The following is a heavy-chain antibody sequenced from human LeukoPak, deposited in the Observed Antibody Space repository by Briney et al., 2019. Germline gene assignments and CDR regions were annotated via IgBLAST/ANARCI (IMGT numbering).Heavy chain of an antibody. V-gene: IGHV1-69*05. CDR2: IIPIFGTA. CDR3: ATHMADSDYYDSSGYYYWFDP. Sequence: ASVKVSCKASGGTFGSYAISWVRQAPGQGLEWMGGIIPIFGTANYAQKFQGRVTITTGESTSTAYMELSSLRSEDTAVYYCATHMADSDYYDSSGYYYWFDPWGQGTLVTVSS. D-gene: IGHD3-22*01. CDR1: GGTFGSYA. J-gene: IGHJ5*02.